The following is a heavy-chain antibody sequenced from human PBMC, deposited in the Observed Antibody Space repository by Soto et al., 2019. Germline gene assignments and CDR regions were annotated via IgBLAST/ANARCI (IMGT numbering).Heavy chain of an antibody. D-gene: IGHD4-17*01. Sequence: QVQLVESGGGVVQPGRSLRLSCAASGFTFSSYAMHWVRQAPGKGLEWVAVISYDGSNKYYADSVKGRFTISRDNSKNTLYLQMNSLSAEDTAVYYCASTVGDYWGQGTLVTVSS. J-gene: IGHJ4*02. CDR2: ISYDGSNK. V-gene: IGHV3-30-3*01. CDR3: ASTVGDY. CDR1: GFTFSSYA.